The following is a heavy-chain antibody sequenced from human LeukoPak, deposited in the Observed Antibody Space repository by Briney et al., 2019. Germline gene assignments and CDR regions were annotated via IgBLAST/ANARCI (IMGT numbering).Heavy chain of an antibody. CDR3: ARLVVTAIRRNYYYYYGMDV. CDR1: GGSIRSSYYY. V-gene: IGHV4-39*07. J-gene: IGHJ6*02. CDR2: INHSGST. Sequence: SETLSLTCTVSGGSIRSSYYYWGWIRQPPGKGLEWIGEINHSGSTNYNPSLKSRVTISVDTSKNQFSLKLSSVTAADTAVYYCARLVVTAIRRNYYYYYGMDVWGQGTTVTVSS. D-gene: IGHD2-21*02.